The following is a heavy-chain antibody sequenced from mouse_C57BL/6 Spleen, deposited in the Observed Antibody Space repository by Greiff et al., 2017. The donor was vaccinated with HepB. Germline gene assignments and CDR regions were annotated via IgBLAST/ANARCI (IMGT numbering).Heavy chain of an antibody. Sequence: QVQLQQPGAELVKPGASVKMSCKASGYTFTSYWITWVKQRPGQGLEWIGDIYPVSGSTNYNEKFKSKATLPVDTSSSTAYMQLSSLTSEDSAVYYCARVLRFHWYFDVWGTGTTVTVSS. J-gene: IGHJ1*03. V-gene: IGHV1-55*01. D-gene: IGHD1-1*01. CDR2: IYPVSGST. CDR3: ARVLRFHWYFDV. CDR1: GYTFTSYW.